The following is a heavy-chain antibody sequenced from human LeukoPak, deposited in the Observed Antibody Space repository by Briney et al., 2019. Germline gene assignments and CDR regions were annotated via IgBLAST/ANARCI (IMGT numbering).Heavy chain of an antibody. J-gene: IGHJ3*02. CDR2: IIPILGIA. D-gene: IGHD4-17*01. CDR1: GGTFSSYA. Sequence: GSSVKVSCKAFGGTFSSYAISWVRQAPGQGLEWMGRIIPILGIANYAQKFQGRVTITRNTSISTAYMELSSLRSEDTAVYYCAILTVTHTKDDAFDIWGQGTMVTVSS. CDR3: AILTVTHTKDDAFDI. V-gene: IGHV1-69*04.